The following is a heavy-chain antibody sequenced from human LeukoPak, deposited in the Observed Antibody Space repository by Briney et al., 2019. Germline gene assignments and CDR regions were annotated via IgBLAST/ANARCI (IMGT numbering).Heavy chain of an antibody. J-gene: IGHJ4*02. CDR3: ARVQGYCSSTSCYPDTNFDY. V-gene: IGHV1-2*02. CDR1: GYTFTGYY. Sequence: ASVKVSCKASGYTFTGYYMHWVRQAPGQGLEWMGWVNPNRGGTNYAQKFQGRITMTRDTSISTAYMELSRLRSDDTAVYYCARVQGYCSSTSCYPDTNFDYWGQGTLVT. CDR2: VNPNRGGT. D-gene: IGHD2-2*01.